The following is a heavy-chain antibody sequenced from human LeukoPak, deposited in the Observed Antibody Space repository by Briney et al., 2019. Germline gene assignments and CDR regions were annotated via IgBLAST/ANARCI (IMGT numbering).Heavy chain of an antibody. CDR2: ISAYNGNT. CDR1: GYRFMNYG. V-gene: IGHV1-18*01. Sequence: ASVKVSCKASGYRFMNYGLTWVRQAPGQGLEWMGWISAYNGNTNYAQKLQGRVTMTTDTSTSTAYMELRSLRSDDTAVYYCARDQVGRYSSSSNWGQGTLVTVSS. D-gene: IGHD6-13*01. J-gene: IGHJ4*02. CDR3: ARDQVGRYSSSSN.